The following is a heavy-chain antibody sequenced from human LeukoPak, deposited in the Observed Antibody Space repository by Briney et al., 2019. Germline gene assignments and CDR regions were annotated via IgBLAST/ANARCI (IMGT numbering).Heavy chain of an antibody. Sequence: PSETQSLTCTVSGGSISSYYWSWIRQPPGKGLEWIGYIYYSGGTNYNPSLKSRVTISVDTSKKQFSLKLSSVTAADTAVYYCARRNVAATSPFVQWGQGTPVTVSS. CDR2: IYYSGGT. D-gene: IGHD2-15*01. CDR1: GGSISSYY. CDR3: ARRNVAATSPFVQ. V-gene: IGHV4-59*01. J-gene: IGHJ1*01.